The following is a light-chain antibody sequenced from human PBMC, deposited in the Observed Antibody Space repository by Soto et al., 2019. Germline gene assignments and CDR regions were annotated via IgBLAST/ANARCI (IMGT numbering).Light chain of an antibody. J-gene: IGKJ1*01. CDR1: QSVSGSY. CDR3: PQYGASFP. CDR2: GAS. Sequence: EIVLTQSPGTLSLSPGERATLSCRASQSVSGSYLAWYQQKPGQAPRLLIYGASSRANGVPDRFRGSGSGPDFTSNIRKLEPEDFAVYYCPQYGASFPFGQGTKVEIK. V-gene: IGKV3-20*01.